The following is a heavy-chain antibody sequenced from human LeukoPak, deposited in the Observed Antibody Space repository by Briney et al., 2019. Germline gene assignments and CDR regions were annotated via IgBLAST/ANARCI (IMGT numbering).Heavy chain of an antibody. J-gene: IGHJ4*02. CDR1: GYTFTAYY. Sequence: ASVKVPCKASGYTFTAYYMHWVRQAPGQGLEWMGWINPNSGGTNYAQKFQGRVTMTRDTSISTAYMELSRLRSDDTAVYYCARGVSGTYRFDYCGQGTLVTVSS. D-gene: IGHD1-26*01. CDR3: ARGVSGTYRFDY. V-gene: IGHV1-2*02. CDR2: INPNSGGT.